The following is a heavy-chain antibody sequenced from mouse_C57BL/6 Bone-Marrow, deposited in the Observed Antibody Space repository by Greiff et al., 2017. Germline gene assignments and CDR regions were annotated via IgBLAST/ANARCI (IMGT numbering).Heavy chain of an antibody. D-gene: IGHD1-1*02. CDR3: ARRRTSILCDY. Sequence: EVQLQQSGPELVKPGASVKIPCKASGYTFTDYNMDWVKQSHGKSLEWIGDINPNNGGTIYNQKFKGKATLTVDKSSSTAYMELRSLTSEDTAVYYCARRRTSILCDYWGQGTSVTVSS. J-gene: IGHJ4*01. CDR1: GYTFTDYN. CDR2: INPNNGGT. V-gene: IGHV1-18*01.